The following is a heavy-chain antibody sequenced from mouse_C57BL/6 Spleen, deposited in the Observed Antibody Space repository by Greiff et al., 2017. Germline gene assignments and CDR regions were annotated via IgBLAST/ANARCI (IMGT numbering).Heavy chain of an antibody. CDR2: LTPSNGGT. V-gene: IGHV1-53*01. CDR1: GFTFTSYW. CDR3: AGDANLYYFDY. D-gene: IGHD4-1*01. J-gene: IGHJ2*01. Sequence: VQLQQPGTELVKPGASVKLSCKASGFTFTSYWMHWVKQRPGHGLEWIGNLTPSNGGTNYTETFKSKATLTVDNSSSTAYMQLSSLTAEDSAVYCWAGDANLYYFDYWGQGTTLTVAS.